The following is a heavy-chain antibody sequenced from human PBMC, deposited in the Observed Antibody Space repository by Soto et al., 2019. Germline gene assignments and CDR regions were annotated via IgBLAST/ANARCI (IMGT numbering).Heavy chain of an antibody. CDR3: AKGFITYEYYFDY. J-gene: IGHJ4*02. CDR2: ISGSGGST. Sequence: GESLKISCAASGFTFSSYAMSWVRQAPGKGLEWVSAISGSGGSTYYADSVKGRFTISRDNSKNTLYLQMNSLRAEDTAVYYCAKGFITYEYYFDYWGQGTLVTVSS. D-gene: IGHD3-22*01. V-gene: IGHV3-23*01. CDR1: GFTFSSYA.